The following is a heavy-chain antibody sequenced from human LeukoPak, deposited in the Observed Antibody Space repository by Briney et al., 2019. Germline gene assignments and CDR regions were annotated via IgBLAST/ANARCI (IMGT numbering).Heavy chain of an antibody. J-gene: IGHJ4*02. Sequence: GGSLRLSCAASGFTFSHYWMSWVRQAPGKGLEWVANIKHDGSAKYYVDSVKGRFTISRDNAKNSLFLQMNSLGAEDTSVYYCARDTARGDFDYWGQGTLVTVSS. CDR2: IKHDGSAK. D-gene: IGHD6-25*01. V-gene: IGHV3-7*01. CDR3: ARDTARGDFDY. CDR1: GFTFSHYW.